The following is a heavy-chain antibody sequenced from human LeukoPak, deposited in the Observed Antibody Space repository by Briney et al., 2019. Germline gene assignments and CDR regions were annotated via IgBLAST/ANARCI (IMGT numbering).Heavy chain of an antibody. CDR3: ARAYSGYTYGYHY. CDR2: ISTSSSAM. CDR1: GFTFSNYN. J-gene: IGHJ4*02. V-gene: IGHV3-48*01. D-gene: IGHD5-18*01. Sequence: PGESLRLSCAASGFTFSNYNMNWVRQAPGKGLEWVSYISTSSSAMHYADSVKGRFTISRDNAKSSLFLQMNSLRAEDTAVYYCARAYSGYTYGYHYWGQGTLVTVSS.